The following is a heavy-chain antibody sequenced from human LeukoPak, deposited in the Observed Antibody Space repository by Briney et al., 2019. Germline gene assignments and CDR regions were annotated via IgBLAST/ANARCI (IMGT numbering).Heavy chain of an antibody. V-gene: IGHV4-34*01. CDR2: INHSGST. D-gene: IGHD6-6*01. Sequence: PSETLSLTCAVYGGSFSGYYWSWIRQPPGKGLEWIGEINHSGSTNYNPSLKSRVTISVDMSKNQFSLKLSSVTAADTAVYYCARWAYDSSSSEYYYYYMDVWGKGTTVTVSS. CDR3: ARWAYDSSSSEYYYYYMDV. CDR1: GGSFSGYY. J-gene: IGHJ6*03.